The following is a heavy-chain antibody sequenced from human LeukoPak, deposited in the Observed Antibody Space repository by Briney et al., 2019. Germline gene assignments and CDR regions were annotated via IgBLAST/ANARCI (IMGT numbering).Heavy chain of an antibody. J-gene: IGHJ6*03. Sequence: ASVKVSCKASGYTFTSYGISWVRQAPGHGLEWMGWISAYIGDTNYAQKLQGRVTMTTDTSTSTAYMELRSLRSDDTAVYYCARVRSLYCSSTSCSDIDYYYYMDVWGKGTTVTVSS. CDR2: ISAYIGDT. CDR3: ARVRSLYCSSTSCSDIDYYYYMDV. CDR1: GYTFTSYG. D-gene: IGHD2-2*01. V-gene: IGHV1-18*01.